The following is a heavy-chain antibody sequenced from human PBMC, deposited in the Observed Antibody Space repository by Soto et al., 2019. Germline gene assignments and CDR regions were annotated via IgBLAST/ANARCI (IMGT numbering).Heavy chain of an antibody. J-gene: IGHJ5*02. V-gene: IGHV1-8*01. Sequence: QVQVVQSGAEVKKPGASVKVSCQASGYTFTSYDINWVRQATGQGLEWMGWMNPNSGDTGYAQKFQGRVTMTRNTSISTAYMELSSLRSEDTAVYYCARSVVGGSSSIPWCDPWGQGTLVTFSS. CDR1: GYTFTSYD. CDR3: ARSVVGGSSSIPWCDP. D-gene: IGHD3-16*01. CDR2: MNPNSGDT.